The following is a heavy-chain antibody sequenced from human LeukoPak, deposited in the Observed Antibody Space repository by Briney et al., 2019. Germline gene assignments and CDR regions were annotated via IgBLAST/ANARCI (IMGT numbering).Heavy chain of an antibody. V-gene: IGHV1-2*02. J-gene: IGHJ3*02. CDR2: INPNSGGS. CDR1: GYTFTGYY. CDR3: ARSNERHDAFDI. Sequence: ASVKVSCKASGYTFTGYYMHWVRQAPGQVLEWMGWINPNSGGSNFAQKFQGRVTMTRDTSINTAYMELSRLRSDDTAVYYCARSNERHDAFDIWGQGTMVTVSS.